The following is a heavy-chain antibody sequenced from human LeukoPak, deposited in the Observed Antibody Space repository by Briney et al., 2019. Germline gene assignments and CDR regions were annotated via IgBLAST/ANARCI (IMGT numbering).Heavy chain of an antibody. CDR3: ARSRSPTIGFDY. J-gene: IGHJ4*02. V-gene: IGHV4-59*01. CDR2: IYYSGST. D-gene: IGHD1-1*01. Sequence: PGGSLRLSCAASGFTFSSYAMSWIRQPPGKGLEWIGYIYYSGSTNYNPSLKSRVTISVDTSKNQFSLKLSSVTAADTAVYYCARSRSPTIGFDYWGQGTLVTVSS. CDR1: GFTFSSYA.